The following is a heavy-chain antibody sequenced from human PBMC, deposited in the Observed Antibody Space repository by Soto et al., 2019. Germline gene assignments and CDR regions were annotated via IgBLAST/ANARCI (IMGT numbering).Heavy chain of an antibody. D-gene: IGHD2-21*02. CDR3: ARDLDCGDYCYSY. CDR2: ISTSSSNI. J-gene: IGHJ4*02. Sequence: EVQLVESGGGLVQPGGSLRLSCAASGFTFSTYSMNWVRQAPGKGLEWVSYISTSSSNIFYADSVKGRFTISRDNAKNSLSLQMNTLRAEDTAVYYCARDLDCGDYCYSYWGQGTLVTVSS. CDR1: GFTFSTYS. V-gene: IGHV3-48*01.